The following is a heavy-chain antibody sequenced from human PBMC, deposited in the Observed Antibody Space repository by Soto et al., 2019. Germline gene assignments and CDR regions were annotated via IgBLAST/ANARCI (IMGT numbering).Heavy chain of an antibody. Sequence: QVQLLQSGAEVKKPGASVKVSCKVSGHTLTELSMHWVRQAPGRGLEWMGGFDPEDGETISAQKFQGRVTMTEDTCTDSTSMELTSLRSEDTDVYYCAAGGTRWLHSPFDYWGQGTLVTISS. D-gene: IGHD1-1*01. CDR2: FDPEDGET. CDR3: AAGGTRWLHSPFDY. V-gene: IGHV1-24*01. J-gene: IGHJ4*02. CDR1: GHTLTELS.